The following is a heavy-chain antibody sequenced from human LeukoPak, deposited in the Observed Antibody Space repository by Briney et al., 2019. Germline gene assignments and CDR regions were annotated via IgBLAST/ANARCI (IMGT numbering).Heavy chain of an antibody. J-gene: IGHJ4*02. CDR3: ARQNTLYYDFWSSYYYFDY. CDR1: GFTFSSYG. CDR2: IWYDGSNK. Sequence: GRSLRLSCAASGFTFSSYGMHWVRQAPGKGLEWVAVIWYDGSNKYYADSVKGRFTISRDNSKNTLYLQMNSLRAEDTAVYYCARQNTLYYDFWSSYYYFDYWGQGTLVTVSS. D-gene: IGHD3-3*01. V-gene: IGHV3-33*01.